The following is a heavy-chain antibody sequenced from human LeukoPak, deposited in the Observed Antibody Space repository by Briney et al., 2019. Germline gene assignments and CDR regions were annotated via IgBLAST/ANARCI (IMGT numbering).Heavy chain of an antibody. V-gene: IGHV3-30*02. CDR1: GFTFSSYG. J-gene: IGHJ4*02. Sequence: GGSLRLSCAASGFTFSSYGMHWVRQAPGKGLEWVAFIRYDGSNKYYADSVKGRFTISRDNSKNTLYLQMNSLRAEDTAVYYCAKDLRPPGRFLEWLLSDYWGQGTLVTVSS. CDR3: AKDLRPPGRFLEWLLSDY. D-gene: IGHD3-3*01. CDR2: IRYDGSNK.